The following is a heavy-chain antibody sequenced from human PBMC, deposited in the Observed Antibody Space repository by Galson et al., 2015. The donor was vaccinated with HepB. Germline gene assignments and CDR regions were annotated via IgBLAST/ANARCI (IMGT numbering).Heavy chain of an antibody. Sequence: CAISGDSVSSNSAAGNWIRQSPSRCLEWLGRTYYSSKWYNDYEVSVKSRITINPDTSKHQFSLQLNSVTPDDKAVYYCARVRGGTFDYWGQGTLVTVSS. CDR1: GDSVSSNSAA. J-gene: IGHJ4*02. D-gene: IGHD1-1*01. V-gene: IGHV6-1*01. CDR3: ARVRGGTFDY. CDR2: TYYSSKWYN.